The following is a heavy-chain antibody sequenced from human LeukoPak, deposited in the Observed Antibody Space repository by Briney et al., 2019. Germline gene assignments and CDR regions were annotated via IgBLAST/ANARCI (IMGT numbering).Heavy chain of an antibody. CDR2: IYYSGST. Sequence: SETLSLTCTVSGGSISSYYWSWIRQPPGKGLEWIGYIYYSGSTNYNPSLKSRVTISVDTSKNQFSLKLSSVTAADTAVYYCARGEYRYGLYYYYYMDVWGKGTTVTVSS. J-gene: IGHJ6*03. CDR3: ARGEYRYGLYYYYYMDV. CDR1: GGSISSYY. V-gene: IGHV4-59*01. D-gene: IGHD5-18*01.